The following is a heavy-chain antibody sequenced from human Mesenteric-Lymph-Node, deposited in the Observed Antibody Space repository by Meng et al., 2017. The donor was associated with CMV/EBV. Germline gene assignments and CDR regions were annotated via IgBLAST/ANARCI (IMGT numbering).Heavy chain of an antibody. D-gene: IGHD7-27*01. CDR3: ARSTLIGDNWFDP. J-gene: IGHJ5*02. Sequence: SGFSLRNPRMGVSWIRQPPGKALEWLAHIFSSDEKSYSTSLKSSLSISKDTSKSQVVLTMTNMDPVDTATYYCARSTLIGDNWFDPWGQGTLVTVSS. V-gene: IGHV2-26*01. CDR2: IFSSDEK. CDR1: GFSLRNPRMG.